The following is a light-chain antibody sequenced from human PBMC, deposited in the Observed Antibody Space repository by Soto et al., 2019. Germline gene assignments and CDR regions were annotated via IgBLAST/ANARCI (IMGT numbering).Light chain of an antibody. J-gene: IGKJ1*01. Sequence: EIVMTQSPATLCVSPGERAALSCRATQSVSSSLPWYQQKAGQAPRLLIYGASTRATGIPGKFSGSGSGTELTLTISSLQSEDFAVYHCQHYGSSPRTFGQGTKVEIK. V-gene: IGKV3-15*01. CDR2: GAS. CDR3: QHYGSSPRT. CDR1: QSVSSS.